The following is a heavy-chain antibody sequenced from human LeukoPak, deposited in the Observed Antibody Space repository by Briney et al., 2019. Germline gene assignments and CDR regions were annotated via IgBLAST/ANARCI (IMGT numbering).Heavy chain of an antibody. J-gene: IGHJ4*02. V-gene: IGHV4-59*08. CDR3: ARGVVDTAMAGIAVAVSGRYYFDY. CDR1: GGSISSYY. Sequence: SETLSLTCTVSGGSISSYYGSWIRQPPGKGLEWIGYIYYSGSTNYNPSLKSRVTISVDTSKNQFSLKLSSVTAADTAVYYCARGVVDTAMAGIAVAVSGRYYFDYWGQGTLVTVSS. D-gene: IGHD5-18*01. CDR2: IYYSGST.